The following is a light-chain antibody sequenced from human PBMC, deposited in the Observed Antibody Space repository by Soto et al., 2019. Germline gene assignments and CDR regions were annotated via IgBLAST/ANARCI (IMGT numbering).Light chain of an antibody. CDR2: AAS. CDR3: QQSFRTPIT. CDR1: QSISTY. Sequence: DIQLTHTPSPLSSSVVYRVAITCLASQSISTYLNWYQQKPGKAPKVLIYAASTLQSGVPSRFSASGSGTDFTLTISSLQPEDVATYFCQQSFRTPITFGQGTRLEIK. V-gene: IGKV1-39*01. J-gene: IGKJ5*01.